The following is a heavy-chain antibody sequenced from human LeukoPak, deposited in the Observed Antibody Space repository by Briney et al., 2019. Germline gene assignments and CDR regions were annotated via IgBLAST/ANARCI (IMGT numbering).Heavy chain of an antibody. CDR1: GFTFHDHA. CDR2: ISWNSGTI. CDR3: AKAGTNYYYSDY. D-gene: IGHD3-22*01. J-gene: IGHJ4*02. V-gene: IGHV3-9*01. Sequence: GGSLRLSCAVSGFTFHDHAIHWVRQAPGKGLEWVSGISWNSGTIGYADSVKGRFTISRDIANNSLYLQMNSLRPEDTALYYCAKAGTNYYYSDYWGQGTLVTVSS.